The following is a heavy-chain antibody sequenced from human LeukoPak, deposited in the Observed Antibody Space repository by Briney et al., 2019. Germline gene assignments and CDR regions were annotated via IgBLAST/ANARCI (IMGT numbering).Heavy chain of an antibody. Sequence: GGSLRLSCAASGFTFSSYGMHWVRQAPGKGLEWVAVISYDGSNKYYADSVKGRFTISRDNSKNTLYLQMNSLRAEDTAVYYCAGGSSTSLFDYWGQGTLVTVSS. CDR1: GFTFSSYG. CDR3: AGGSSTSLFDY. CDR2: ISYDGSNK. V-gene: IGHV3-30*03. D-gene: IGHD2-2*01. J-gene: IGHJ4*02.